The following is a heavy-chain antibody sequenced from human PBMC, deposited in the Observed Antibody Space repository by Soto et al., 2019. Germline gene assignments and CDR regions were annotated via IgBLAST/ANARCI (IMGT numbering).Heavy chain of an antibody. D-gene: IGHD3-10*01. V-gene: IGHV3-23*01. CDR2: ISDSGGST. CDR1: GFTFSSYS. Sequence: GGSLRLSCAASGFTFSSYSMNWVRQAPGKGLEWVSGISDSGGSTSYADSVKGRFTISRDNSKNTLYLQMNSLRAEDTAVYYCAKEAPHYYGSGSYYNPFGYWGQGTLVTVSS. J-gene: IGHJ4*02. CDR3: AKEAPHYYGSGSYYNPFGY.